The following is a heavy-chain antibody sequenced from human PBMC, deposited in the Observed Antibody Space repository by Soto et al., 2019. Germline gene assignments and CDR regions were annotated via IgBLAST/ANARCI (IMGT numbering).Heavy chain of an antibody. J-gene: IGHJ6*02. CDR1: GGSISSGDYY. Sequence: SETLSLTCTVSGGSISSGDYYWSWLRQPPGKGLEWIGYIYYSGSTYYNPSLKSRVTISVDTSKNQFSLKLSSVTAADTAVYYCARVVVVPARGLRNYYYYGMDVWGQGTTVTVSS. V-gene: IGHV4-30-4*01. CDR2: IYYSGST. CDR3: ARVVVVPARGLRNYYYYGMDV. D-gene: IGHD2-2*01.